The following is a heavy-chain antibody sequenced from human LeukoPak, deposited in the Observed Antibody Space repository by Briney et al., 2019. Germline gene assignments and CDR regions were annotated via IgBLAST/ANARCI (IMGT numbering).Heavy chain of an antibody. CDR3: ARADCSSTSCRLIY. Sequence: GGSLRLSCAASGFTFSSYWMSWVRQAPGKGLEWVANIKQDGSEKYYVDSVKGRFTISRDNAKNSLYLQMNSLRAEDTAVYYCARADCSSTSCRLIYWGQGTMVTVSS. CDR2: IKQDGSEK. J-gene: IGHJ4*02. CDR1: GFTFSSYW. V-gene: IGHV3-7*01. D-gene: IGHD2-2*01.